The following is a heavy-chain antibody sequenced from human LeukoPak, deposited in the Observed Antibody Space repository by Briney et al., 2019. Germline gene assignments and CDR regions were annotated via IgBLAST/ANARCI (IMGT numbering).Heavy chain of an antibody. J-gene: IGHJ5*02. V-gene: IGHV1-3*01. Sequence: GASVKVSCKASGYTFTSYAMHWVRQAPGQRLEWMGWINAGNGNTKYSQKFQGRVTITRDTSASTAYMELSRLRSEDTTVYYCARAPITMVRGSWFDPWGQGTLVTVSS. CDR2: INAGNGNT. CDR1: GYTFTSYA. CDR3: ARAPITMVRGSWFDP. D-gene: IGHD3-10*01.